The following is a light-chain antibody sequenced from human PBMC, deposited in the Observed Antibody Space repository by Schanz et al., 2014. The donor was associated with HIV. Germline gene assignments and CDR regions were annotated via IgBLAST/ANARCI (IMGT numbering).Light chain of an antibody. CDR3: SSYTNRDIYV. J-gene: IGLJ1*01. CDR1: SSDVGGYNY. CDR2: DVS. Sequence: QSALTQPASVSGSPGQSITISCTGTSSDVGGYNYVSWYQQHPGKAPKLMIYDVSDRPSGVSNRFSGSKSGNTASLTIFDLQPEDEADYYCSSYTNRDIYVIGTGTKLTVL. V-gene: IGLV2-14*03.